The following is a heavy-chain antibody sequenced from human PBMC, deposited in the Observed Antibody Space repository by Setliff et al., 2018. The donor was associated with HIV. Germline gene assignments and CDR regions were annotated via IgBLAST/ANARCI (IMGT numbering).Heavy chain of an antibody. D-gene: IGHD4-17*01. CDR3: AGDYVGSGRPFDY. J-gene: IGHJ4*02. CDR1: GGSISSYY. V-gene: IGHV4-4*09. Sequence: SETLSLTCTVSGGSISSYYWSWIRQPPGKGLEWIGYIYTSGSTNYNPSLKSRVTISLDTSKNQFSLKLSSVTAADTAVYYCAGDYVGSGRPFDYWGQGTLVTVSS. CDR2: IYTSGST.